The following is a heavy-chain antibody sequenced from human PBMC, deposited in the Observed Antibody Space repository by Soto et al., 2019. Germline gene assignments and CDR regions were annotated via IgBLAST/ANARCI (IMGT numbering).Heavy chain of an antibody. Sequence: SETLSLTCTVSGGSVSSGSYYWSWIRQPPGKGLEWIGYIYYSGSTNYNPSLKSRVTISVDTSKNQFSLKLSSVTAAETAVYYCAIYGVTDAFDIWGQGTMVTVSS. CDR2: IYYSGST. V-gene: IGHV4-61*01. J-gene: IGHJ3*02. CDR3: AIYGVTDAFDI. D-gene: IGHD4-17*01. CDR1: GGSVSSGSYY.